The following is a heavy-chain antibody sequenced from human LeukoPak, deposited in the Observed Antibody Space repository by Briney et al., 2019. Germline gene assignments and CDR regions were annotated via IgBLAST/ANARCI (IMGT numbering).Heavy chain of an antibody. Sequence: ASVTVSCKASGYTFTDYFMHWVRQAPGQGLEWMGWIDPNSGGTNYAQKFQGRVTMTRDTSISTAYMELSSLGSDDRALYYCARAAIAGPTTGRTVFFQHWGQGTLVTVS. CDR2: IDPNSGGT. J-gene: IGHJ1*01. CDR3: ARAAIAGPTTGRTVFFQH. V-gene: IGHV1-2*02. CDR1: GYTFTDYF. D-gene: IGHD1-26*01.